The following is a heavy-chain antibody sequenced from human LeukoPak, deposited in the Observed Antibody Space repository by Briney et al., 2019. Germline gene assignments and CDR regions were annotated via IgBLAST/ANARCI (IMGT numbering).Heavy chain of an antibody. CDR2: IIPIFGTA. J-gene: IGHJ4*02. Sequence: ASVKVSCKASGYTFTSYGISWVRQAPGQGLEWMGGIIPIFGTANYAQKFQGRVTITTDESTSTAYMELSSLRSEDTAVYYCARAEVPMVRGVKPFDYWGQGTLVTVSS. CDR3: ARAEVPMVRGVKPFDY. D-gene: IGHD3-10*01. CDR1: GYTFTSYG. V-gene: IGHV1-69*05.